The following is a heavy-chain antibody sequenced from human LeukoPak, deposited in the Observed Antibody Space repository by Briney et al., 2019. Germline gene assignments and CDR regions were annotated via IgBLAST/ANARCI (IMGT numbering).Heavy chain of an antibody. J-gene: IGHJ4*02. CDR1: GFTFDDYG. V-gene: IGHV3-20*04. CDR3: ARDQKLWFGELLGSFDY. CDR2: INWNGGST. D-gene: IGHD3-10*01. Sequence: GGSLRLSCAASGFTFDDYGMSWVRQAPGKGLEWVSGINWNGGSTGYADSVKGRFTISRDNAKNSLYLQMNSLRVEDTALYYCARDQKLWFGELLGSFDYWGQGTLVTVSS.